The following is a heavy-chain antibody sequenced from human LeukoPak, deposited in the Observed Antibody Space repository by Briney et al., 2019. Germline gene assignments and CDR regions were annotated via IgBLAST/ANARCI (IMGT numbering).Heavy chain of an antibody. J-gene: IGHJ4*02. V-gene: IGHV1-69*05. CDR2: IIPIFGTA. CDR1: LGTFSRYA. D-gene: IGHD1-26*01. CDR3: ARAGIVGANGPFDY. Sequence: SEKVSCKASLGTFSRYAVIWVRQAPGQGLEWMGGIIPIFGTANYAQKFQGRVTITTDEYTSTAYMELSSLRSEETAVYYCARAGIVGANGPFDYWGQGTLVTVSS.